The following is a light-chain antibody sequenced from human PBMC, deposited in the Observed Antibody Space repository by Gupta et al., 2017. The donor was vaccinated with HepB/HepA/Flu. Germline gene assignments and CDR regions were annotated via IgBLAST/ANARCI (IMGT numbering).Light chain of an antibody. Sequence: DIQMTQSPSSLSESVGDRVTITCQASQSISNYLNWYQQKPGKAPKLLLYDASNLETGVPSRFSGSGSGTDFTFTISSLQPEDFATYYCQQYDNLPLTFGGGTKVEIK. CDR1: QSISNY. J-gene: IGKJ4*02. CDR3: QQYDNLPLT. V-gene: IGKV1-33*01. CDR2: DAS.